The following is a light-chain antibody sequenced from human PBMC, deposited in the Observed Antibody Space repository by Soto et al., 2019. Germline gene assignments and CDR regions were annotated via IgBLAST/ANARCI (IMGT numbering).Light chain of an antibody. J-gene: IGLJ3*02. V-gene: IGLV2-14*03. CDR1: SSDIGRYNY. CDR3: GSYTSATTWV. Sequence: QSALTQPASVSGSPGQSITISCTGSSSDIGRYNYVSWYQQLPGKAPKLIIYEVNKRPSGVSDRFSGSKSGNAASLTISGLQTDDEADYHCGSYTSATTWVFGGGTKL. CDR2: EVN.